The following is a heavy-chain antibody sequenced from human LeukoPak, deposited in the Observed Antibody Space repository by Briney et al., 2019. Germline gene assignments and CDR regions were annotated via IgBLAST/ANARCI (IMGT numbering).Heavy chain of an antibody. J-gene: IGHJ4*02. CDR1: GFTFSSYG. CDR3: ARDKPPPYYYDSSGIFDY. CDR2: IWYDGSNK. Sequence: GGSLRLSCAASGFTFSSYGMHWVRQAPGKGLEWVAVIWYDGSNKYYADSVKGRFAISRDNSKNTLYLQMNSLRAEDTAVYYCARDKPPPYYYDSSGIFDYWGQGTLVTVSS. D-gene: IGHD3-22*01. V-gene: IGHV3-33*01.